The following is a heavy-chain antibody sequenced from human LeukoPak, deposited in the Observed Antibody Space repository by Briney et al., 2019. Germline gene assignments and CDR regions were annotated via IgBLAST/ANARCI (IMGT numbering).Heavy chain of an antibody. V-gene: IGHV5-51*01. J-gene: IGHJ5*02. CDR2: IYPGDSDT. Sequence: GESLKISCKGSGYSFTSYWIGWVRQMPGKGLEWMGIIYPGDSDTSYSPSFQGQVTISADKSISTAYLQWSSLKASDTAMYYCARLSEIAVAEDSWFDPWGQGTLVTVSS. CDR3: ARLSEIAVAEDSWFDP. D-gene: IGHD6-19*01. CDR1: GYSFTSYW.